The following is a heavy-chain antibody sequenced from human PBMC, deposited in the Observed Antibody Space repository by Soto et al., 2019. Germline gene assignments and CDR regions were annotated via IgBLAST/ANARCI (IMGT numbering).Heavy chain of an antibody. J-gene: IGHJ5*01. CDR1: GVSIHNSHSF. D-gene: IGHD2-21*01. CDR3: GRVVEGATRHTDLDS. CDR2: VYYSGGA. V-gene: IGHV4-39*01. Sequence: SETLSLTCTVSGVSIHNSHSFWGWIRQPPGKGLEFIGTVYYSGGAHYNSSLKSRVTISVDTANDQVSLRMRSLTAADTAVYYCGRVVEGATRHTDLDSWGQGTLVTVSS.